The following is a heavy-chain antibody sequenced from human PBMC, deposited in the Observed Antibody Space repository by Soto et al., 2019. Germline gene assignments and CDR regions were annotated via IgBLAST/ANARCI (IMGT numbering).Heavy chain of an antibody. Sequence: SETLSLTCTVSVRSISSSSYYWGWIRQPPGKGLEWIGSIYYSGYTYYNPSLKSRVTISVDTSKNQFSLKLSSVTAADTAVYYCARIAAAGTMGFYYYYGMDVWGQGTTVT. J-gene: IGHJ6*02. D-gene: IGHD6-13*01. CDR1: VRSISSSSYY. V-gene: IGHV4-39*07. CDR3: ARIAAAGTMGFYYYYGMDV. CDR2: IYYSGYT.